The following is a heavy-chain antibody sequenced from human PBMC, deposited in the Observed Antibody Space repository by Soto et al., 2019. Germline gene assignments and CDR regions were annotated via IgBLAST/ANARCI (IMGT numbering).Heavy chain of an antibody. D-gene: IGHD6-13*01. CDR1: GFTFGDYG. CDR2: INWNGGST. J-gene: IGHJ4*02. CDR3: AREGVYSSSWYYFDY. V-gene: IGHV3-20*04. Sequence: GESLKISCAASGFTFGDYGMSWVRQAPGKGLEWVSGINWNGGSTGYADSVKGRFTISRDNAKNSLYLQMNSLRAEDTALYYCAREGVYSSSWYYFDYWGQGTLVTVSS.